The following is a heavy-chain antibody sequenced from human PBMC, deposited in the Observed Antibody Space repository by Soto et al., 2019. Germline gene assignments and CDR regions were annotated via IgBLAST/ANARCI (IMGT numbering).Heavy chain of an antibody. V-gene: IGHV3-7*03. CDR3: AKDRGSSGWYAYFDY. CDR1: GFTFSSYW. D-gene: IGHD6-19*01. J-gene: IGHJ4*02. CDR2: IKQDGSEK. Sequence: PVGSLRLSCAASGFTFSSYWMSWVRQAPGKGLEWVANIKQDGSEKYYVDSVEGRFTISRDNSKNTLYLQMNSLRAEDTAVYYCAKDRGSSGWYAYFDYWGQGTLVTVSS.